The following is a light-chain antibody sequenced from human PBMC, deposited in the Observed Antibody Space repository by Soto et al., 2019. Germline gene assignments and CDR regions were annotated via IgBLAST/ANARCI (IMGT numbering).Light chain of an antibody. Sequence: DIQMTQSPSTLSASVGDRVTITCRASHSITIWLAWYQQKPGKAPKLLIFDASSLESGVPSRFSGSGSGTEFTLTISSLQPDDFATYYCQHYNSYSWTFGQGTKVDIK. J-gene: IGKJ1*01. V-gene: IGKV1-5*01. CDR2: DAS. CDR1: HSITIW. CDR3: QHYNSYSWT.